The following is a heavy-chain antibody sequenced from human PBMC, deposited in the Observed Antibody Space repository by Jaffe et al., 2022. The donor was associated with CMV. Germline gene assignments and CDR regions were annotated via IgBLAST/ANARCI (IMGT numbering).Heavy chain of an antibody. CDR3: ARDLLSRQLAIDY. J-gene: IGHJ4*02. Sequence: QVQLVESGGGVVQPGRSLRLSCAASGFTFSSYGMHWVRQAPGKGLEWVAVIWYDGSNKYYADSVKGRFTISRDNSKNTLYLQMNSLRAEDTAVYYCARDLLSRQLAIDYWGQGTLVTVSS. CDR1: GFTFSSYG. V-gene: IGHV3-33*01. D-gene: IGHD6-13*01. CDR2: IWYDGSNK.